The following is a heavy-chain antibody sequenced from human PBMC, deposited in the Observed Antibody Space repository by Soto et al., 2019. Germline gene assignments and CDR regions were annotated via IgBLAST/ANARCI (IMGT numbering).Heavy chain of an antibody. CDR3: ARGRPIVRRVIIMDSDY. CDR2: LNHTGTT. V-gene: IGHV4-34*01. D-gene: IGHD3-10*01. CDR1: GEWFGVFG. Sequence: TYAVSGEWFGVFGWCCIRQPPRKGRAWIGELNHTGTTNYNPSLKSRVTISVDTSSNQLSLRLTSVTAADTAVYYCARGRPIVRRVIIMDSDYRRLGTPDT. J-gene: IGHJ4*02.